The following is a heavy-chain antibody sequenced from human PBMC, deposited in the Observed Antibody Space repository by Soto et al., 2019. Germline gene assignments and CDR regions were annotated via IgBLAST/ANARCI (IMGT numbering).Heavy chain of an antibody. CDR2: ISHDGNVN. J-gene: IGHJ6*03. V-gene: IGHV3-30*01. Sequence: QVQLVESGGGVVQPGRSLRLSCEASGFTFSSYAMHWVREAPGKGLEWVAVISHDGNVNYYSESVKGRLTMSRDNSKDTLYLQMDSLRNEDTAVYFCATDESWESHFYYFMHLWGKVTPVTVSS. D-gene: IGHD1-26*01. CDR3: ATDESWESHFYYFMHL. CDR1: GFTFSSYA.